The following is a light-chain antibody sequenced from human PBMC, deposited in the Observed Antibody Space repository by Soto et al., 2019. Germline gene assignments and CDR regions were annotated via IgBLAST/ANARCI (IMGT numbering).Light chain of an antibody. CDR1: QNIDTH. J-gene: IGKJ2*01. Sequence: EIVMTQSPATLSVSPGERATLSCRASQNIDTHLAWYLQKRGQAPRLLIYDLSTRASGIPARFGGSRSGTEFTLTISSLQSEDFAVYFCQQYNKWPYTFGQGTKLEIK. V-gene: IGKV3-15*01. CDR3: QQYNKWPYT. CDR2: DLS.